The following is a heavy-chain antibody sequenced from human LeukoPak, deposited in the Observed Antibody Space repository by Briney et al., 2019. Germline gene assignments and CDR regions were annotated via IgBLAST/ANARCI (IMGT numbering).Heavy chain of an antibody. CDR2: IYSDGST. Sequence: PGGSLRLSCAASGFTISSNQMSWVRQAPGKGLEWVSAIYSDGSTYYADSVKGRFTISRDNSKNTLYLQMNSLRVEDTAVYFCSLSSVWTGFFQYWGQGTLVTVSS. CDR1: GFTISSNQ. J-gene: IGHJ1*01. V-gene: IGHV3-53*01. D-gene: IGHD3-22*01. CDR3: SLSSVWTGFFQY.